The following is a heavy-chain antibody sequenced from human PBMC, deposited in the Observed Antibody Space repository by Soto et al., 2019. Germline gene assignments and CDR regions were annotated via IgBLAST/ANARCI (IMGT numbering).Heavy chain of an antibody. J-gene: IGHJ4*02. CDR2: ISYDGSNK. D-gene: IGHD3-16*01. Sequence: GGSLRLSCAASGFTFSSYAMHWVRQAPGKGLEWVAVISYDGSNKYYADSVKGRFTISRDNSKNTLYLQMNSLRAEDTAVYYCATLYYFDYWGQGTLVTVSS. V-gene: IGHV3-30*04. CDR1: GFTFSSYA. CDR3: ATLYYFDY.